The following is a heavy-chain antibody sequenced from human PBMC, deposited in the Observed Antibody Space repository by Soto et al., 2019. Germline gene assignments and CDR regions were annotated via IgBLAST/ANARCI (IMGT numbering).Heavy chain of an antibody. CDR2: ISGSGGST. CDR1: VFTFSSYA. CDR3: AKDPVYDFWSGYYIAGYFDY. Sequence: GGSLRLSCAASVFTFSSYAMSWVRQAPGKGLEWVSAISGSGGSTYYADSVKGRFTISRDNSKNTLYLQMNSLRAEDTAVYYCAKDPVYDFWSGYYIAGYFDYWGQGTLVTVSS. J-gene: IGHJ4*02. D-gene: IGHD3-3*01. V-gene: IGHV3-23*01.